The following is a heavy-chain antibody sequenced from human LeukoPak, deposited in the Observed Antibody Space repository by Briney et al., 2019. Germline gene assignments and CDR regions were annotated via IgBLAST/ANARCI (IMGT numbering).Heavy chain of an antibody. CDR1: GFTLSNYV. CDR3: VSVLG. D-gene: IGHD2-8*01. CDR2: VSYDGSNK. J-gene: IGHJ4*02. V-gene: IGHV3-30-3*01. Sequence: GGSLRLSCADSGFTLSNYVMSWVRQVPGKGLEWVAVVSYDGSNKYYADSVEGRFTISRDNSKSTLYLQMNSLRPEDTAVYYCVSVLGWGQGTLVTVSS.